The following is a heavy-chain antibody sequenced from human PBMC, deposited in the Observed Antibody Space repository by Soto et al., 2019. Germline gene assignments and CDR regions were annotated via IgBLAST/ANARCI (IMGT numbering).Heavy chain of an antibody. Sequence: EVQLVESGGGLVQPGRSLRLSCAASGFTFDDYAMHWVRQPPGKGLEWVSSISWNSGNLGYADSVKGRFTISRDNAKYSLYLQMNSLRGEDTALYYCAKGASTTVFAFNDYWGQGTLVTVSS. CDR2: ISWNSGNL. CDR1: GFTFDDYA. CDR3: AKGASTTVFAFNDY. V-gene: IGHV3-9*01. J-gene: IGHJ4*02. D-gene: IGHD4-17*01.